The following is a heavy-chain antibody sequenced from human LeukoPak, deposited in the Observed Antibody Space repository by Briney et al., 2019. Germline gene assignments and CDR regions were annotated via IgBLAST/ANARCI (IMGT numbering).Heavy chain of an antibody. Sequence: SETLSLTCAVSGGSISSGGYSWSWIRQPPGKGLEWIGYIYHSGSTYYNPSLKSRVTISVDRSKNQFSLKLSSVTAADTAVYYCARAVVVVSAAIQYFQHWGQGTLVTVSS. CDR1: GGSISSGGYS. J-gene: IGHJ1*01. CDR3: ARAVVVVSAAIQYFQH. D-gene: IGHD2-2*01. V-gene: IGHV4-30-2*01. CDR2: IYHSGST.